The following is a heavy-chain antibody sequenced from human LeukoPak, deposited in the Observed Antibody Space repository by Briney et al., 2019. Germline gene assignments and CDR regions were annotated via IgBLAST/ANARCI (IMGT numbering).Heavy chain of an antibody. Sequence: GGSLRLSCAASGFTFSSYSMNWVRQAPGKGLEWVSYISSSSTIYYADSVKGRFTISRDNAKNSLYLQMNSLRAEDTAVYYCARETTVTYDYWGQGTLVTVSS. D-gene: IGHD4-17*01. J-gene: IGHJ4*02. CDR2: ISSSSTI. CDR1: GFTFSSYS. CDR3: ARETTVTYDY. V-gene: IGHV3-48*01.